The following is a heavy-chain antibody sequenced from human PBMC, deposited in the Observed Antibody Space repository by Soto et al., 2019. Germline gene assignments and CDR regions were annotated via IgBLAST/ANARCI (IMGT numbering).Heavy chain of an antibody. CDR2: IIPIFGTA. CDR3: ARPYYYDSSGYPDYFDY. J-gene: IGHJ4*02. CDR1: GGTFSSYA. D-gene: IGHD3-22*01. Sequence: SVKVSCKASGGTFSSYAISWVRQAPGQGLEWMGGIIPIFGTANYAQKFQGRATITADESTSTAYMELSSLRSEDTAVYYCARPYYYDSSGYPDYFDYWGQGTLVTVSS. V-gene: IGHV1-69*13.